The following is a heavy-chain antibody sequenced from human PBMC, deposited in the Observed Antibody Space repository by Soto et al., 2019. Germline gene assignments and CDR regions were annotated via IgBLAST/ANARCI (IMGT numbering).Heavy chain of an antibody. CDR2: INHSGST. Sequence: SETLSLTCAVYGGSFSGYYWSWIRQPPGKGLEWIGEINHSGSTNYNPSLKSRVTISVDTSKNQFSLKLSSVTAADTAVYYCARDPLWFGELLHFDYWGQGTLVT. CDR3: ARDPLWFGELLHFDY. CDR1: GGSFSGYY. D-gene: IGHD3-10*01. J-gene: IGHJ4*02. V-gene: IGHV4-34*01.